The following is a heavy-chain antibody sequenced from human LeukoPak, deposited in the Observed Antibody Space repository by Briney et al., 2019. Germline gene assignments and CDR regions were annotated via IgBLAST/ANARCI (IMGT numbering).Heavy chain of an antibody. CDR2: IKQDGTEK. V-gene: IGHV3-7*01. Sequence: GGPLRLSCASSRLTFTTYYLSWIRQSPGKGLEWVANIKQDGTEKDYVDSVKGRFTISRDNDKSSVYLQMNSLSVEDTAVYYCARQWKWFDPWGQGTLVTVSS. D-gene: IGHD6-19*01. CDR3: ARQWKWFDP. CDR1: RLTFTTYY. J-gene: IGHJ5*02.